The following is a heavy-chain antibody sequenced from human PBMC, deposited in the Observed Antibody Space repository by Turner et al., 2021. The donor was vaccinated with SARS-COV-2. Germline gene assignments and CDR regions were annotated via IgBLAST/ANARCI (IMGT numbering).Heavy chain of an antibody. D-gene: IGHD5-18*01. J-gene: IGHJ6*02. V-gene: IGHV3-48*01. CDR2: ISSSSSTI. CDR1: GFTFSNYS. Sequence: EVQLVESGGGLVQPGGSLRLSCAASGFTFSNYSMNWVRQAPGKGREWVSYISSSSSTIYYADSVKSRYTIARDNAKNSLYLQMNSLRAEDTAVNYCARERGYSYGPYYYGMDVWGQGTTVTVSS. CDR3: ARERGYSYGPYYYGMDV.